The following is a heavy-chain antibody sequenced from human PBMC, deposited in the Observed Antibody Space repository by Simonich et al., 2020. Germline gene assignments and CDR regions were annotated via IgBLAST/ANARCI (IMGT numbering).Heavy chain of an antibody. Sequence: EVQLVESGGGLVQPGGSLRLFCAASGFTFSSYEMNWVRQAPGKWLEWVSYISSSGSTIYYADSVKGRLTISRNNAKNSLYLQMNSLRAEDTAVYYCARDFRLQLVEIGTYYYYGMDVWGQGTTVTVSS. J-gene: IGHJ6*02. CDR1: GFTFSSYE. CDR2: ISSSGSTI. V-gene: IGHV3-48*03. CDR3: ARDFRLQLVEIGTYYYYGMDV. D-gene: IGHD6-6*01.